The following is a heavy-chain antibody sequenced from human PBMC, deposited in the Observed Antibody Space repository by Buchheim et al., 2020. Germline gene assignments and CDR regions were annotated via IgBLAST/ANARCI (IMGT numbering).Heavy chain of an antibody. V-gene: IGHV3-11*01. CDR1: GFTLSDYY. Sequence: QLQLVESGGGLAKPGGSLRLSCAASGFTLSDYYTAWIRQRPGKGLEWISYIPNSVRSNYYADSARGRFTVSRTDAKNSVYLQMNSLRPEDTAVYYCARDPAQGVAYNWFDPWGQG. J-gene: IGHJ5*02. CDR2: IPNSVRSN. D-gene: IGHD2-15*01. CDR3: ARDPAQGVAYNWFDP.